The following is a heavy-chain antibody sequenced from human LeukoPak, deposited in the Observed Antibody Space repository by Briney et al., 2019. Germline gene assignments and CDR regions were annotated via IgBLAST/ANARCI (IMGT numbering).Heavy chain of an antibody. CDR1: GFTFSSYG. CDR3: AKDVPVTTNGVY. CDR2: ISYDGSNK. D-gene: IGHD4-17*01. V-gene: IGHV3-30*18. J-gene: IGHJ4*02. Sequence: PGGSLRLSCAASGFTFSSYGMHWVRQAPGKGLEWVAVISYDGSNKYYADSVKGRFTISRDNSKNTLYLQMNSLRAEDTAVYYCAKDVPVTTNGVYWGQGTLVTVSS.